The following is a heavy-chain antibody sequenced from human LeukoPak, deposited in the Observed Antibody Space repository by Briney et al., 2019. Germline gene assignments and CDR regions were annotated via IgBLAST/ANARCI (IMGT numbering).Heavy chain of an antibody. CDR3: ARIYANWFDP. CDR1: GGSISSSSYF. J-gene: IGHJ5*02. D-gene: IGHD2-2*02. Sequence: LSLTCTVSGGSISSSSYFWRWIRQAPGKGLEWVSYISSSGSTIYYADSVKGRFTISRDNAKNSLYLQMNSLRAEDTAVYYCARIYANWFDPWGQGTLVTVSS. V-gene: IGHV3-11*04. CDR2: ISSSGSTI.